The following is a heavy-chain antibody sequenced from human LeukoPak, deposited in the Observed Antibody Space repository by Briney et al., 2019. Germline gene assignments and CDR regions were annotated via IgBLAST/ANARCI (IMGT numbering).Heavy chain of an antibody. CDR3: ARGTVVPAAIGD. Sequence: SVKVSCKASGGTFSSYAISWVRQAPGQGLEWMGGIIPIFGTANYAQKFQGRVTITTDESTSTAYMELSSLRSEDTAVYYCARGTVVPAAIGDWGQGTLVTVSS. CDR2: IIPIFGTA. J-gene: IGHJ4*02. CDR1: GGTFSSYA. D-gene: IGHD2-2*01. V-gene: IGHV1-69*05.